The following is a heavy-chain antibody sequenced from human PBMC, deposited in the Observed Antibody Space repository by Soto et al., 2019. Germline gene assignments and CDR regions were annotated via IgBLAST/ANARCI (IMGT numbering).Heavy chain of an antibody. CDR3: AGWTTVTPFY. D-gene: IGHD4-17*01. Sequence: EVQLLESGGGLVQPGGSLRLSCADSGFTFSSYAMSWVRQAPGKGLEWVSGISGGGSTYYADSVKGRFTISRDNSKNTLYLQMNSLRAEDTAVYYCAGWTTVTPFYWGQGTLVTVSS. V-gene: IGHV3-23*01. CDR1: GFTFSSYA. CDR2: ISGGGST. J-gene: IGHJ4*02.